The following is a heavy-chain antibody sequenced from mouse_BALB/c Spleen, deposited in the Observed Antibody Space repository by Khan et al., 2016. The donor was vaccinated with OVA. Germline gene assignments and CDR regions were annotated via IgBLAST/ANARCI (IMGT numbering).Heavy chain of an antibody. CDR3: ARNYDYDEGLAY. D-gene: IGHD2-4*01. V-gene: IGHV2-2*02. CDR2: IWSGGST. J-gene: IGHJ3*01. Sequence: VQLVESGPGLVQPSQSLSITCTVSGFSLTTYGVHWVRQSPGKGLDWLGVIWSGGSTDYNAAFISRLSISKDSSKSQVFFKMNSLQVNDTAIYYCARNYDYDEGLAYWGQGTLGTVAA. CDR1: GFSLTTYG.